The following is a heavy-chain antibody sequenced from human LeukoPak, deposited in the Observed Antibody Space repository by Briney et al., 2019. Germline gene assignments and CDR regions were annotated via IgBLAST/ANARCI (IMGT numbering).Heavy chain of an antibody. D-gene: IGHD2-21*02. CDR1: GFTFSSYA. Sequence: GGSLRLSCAASGFTFSSYAMSWVRQAPGKGLEWVSAISGSGGSTYYADSVKGRFTISRDNSKNTLYLQMNSLRAEDTAVYYCARVDYRHCGGDCYLDYWGQGTLVTVSS. V-gene: IGHV3-23*01. CDR3: ARVDYRHCGGDCYLDY. J-gene: IGHJ4*02. CDR2: ISGSGGST.